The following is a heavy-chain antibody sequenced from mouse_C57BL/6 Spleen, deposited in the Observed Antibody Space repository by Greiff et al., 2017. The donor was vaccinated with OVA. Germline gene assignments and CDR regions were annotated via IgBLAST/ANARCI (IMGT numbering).Heavy chain of an antibody. CDR3: ARKGDSYHAMDY. CDR1: GYTFTSYW. J-gene: IGHJ4*01. V-gene: IGHV1-69*01. Sequence: QVQLQQPGAELVMPGASVKLSCKASGYTFTSYWMHWVKQRPGQGLEWIGEIDPSDSYTNYNQKFKGKSTLTVDKSSRTAYMQLSSLTSEDSAVYYCARKGDSYHAMDYWGQGTSVTVSS. CDR2: IDPSDSYT.